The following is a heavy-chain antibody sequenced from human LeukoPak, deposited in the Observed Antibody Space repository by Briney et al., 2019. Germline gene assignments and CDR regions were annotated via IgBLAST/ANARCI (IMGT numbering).Heavy chain of an antibody. Sequence: GASVKVSCKASGYTFTSYDINWVRQATGQGLEWMGWMNPNNGNTGYAQKFQGRVTVTRNTSISTAYMKLSSLRSEDTAVYYCARDQGLSHGYNYYYFDSWGQGTLVTVSS. D-gene: IGHD5-24*01. CDR3: ARDQGLSHGYNYYYFDS. CDR1: GYTFTSYD. J-gene: IGHJ4*02. V-gene: IGHV1-8*01. CDR2: MNPNNGNT.